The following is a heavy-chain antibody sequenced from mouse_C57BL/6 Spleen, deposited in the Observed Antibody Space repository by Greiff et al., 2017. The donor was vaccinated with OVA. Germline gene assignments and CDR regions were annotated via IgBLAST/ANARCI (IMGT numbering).Heavy chain of an antibody. J-gene: IGHJ1*03. CDR1: GYSITSGYY. V-gene: IGHV3-6*01. Sequence: EVKLMESGPGLVKPSQSLSLTCSVTGYSITSGYYWNWIRQFPGNKLEWMGYISYDGSNNYNPSLKNRISITRDTSKNQFFLKLNSVTTEDTATYYCARGGSSWYFDVWGTGTTVTVSS. CDR2: ISYDGSN. D-gene: IGHD1-1*01. CDR3: ARGGSSWYFDV.